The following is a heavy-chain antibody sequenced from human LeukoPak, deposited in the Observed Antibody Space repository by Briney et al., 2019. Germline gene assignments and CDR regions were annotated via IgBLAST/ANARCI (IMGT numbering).Heavy chain of an antibody. D-gene: IGHD1-1*01. Sequence: GGSLRLSCTASGFTFGDYAMSWIRPAPGKGLEWVGFIRSKAYGETADYAASVKGRFTISRDDSKAIAYLQMNSLKTEDTAVYHCTRDRGAYNLYDYWGQGTLVTVSS. CDR2: IRSKAYGETA. V-gene: IGHV3-49*03. CDR1: GFTFGDYA. J-gene: IGHJ4*02. CDR3: TRDRGAYNLYDY.